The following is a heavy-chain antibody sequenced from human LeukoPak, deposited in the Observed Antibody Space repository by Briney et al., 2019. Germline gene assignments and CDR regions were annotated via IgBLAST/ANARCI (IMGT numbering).Heavy chain of an antibody. CDR3: ARALYLITSTYYFDY. CDR2: IRYDGSNK. Sequence: GGSLRLSCAASGFTFSSYGMHWVRQAPGKGLEWVAFIRYDGSNKYYADSVKGRFTISRDNSKNTLYLQMNSLRSDDTAVYYCARALYLITSTYYFDYWGQGTLVTVSS. J-gene: IGHJ4*02. CDR1: GFTFSSYG. V-gene: IGHV3-30*02. D-gene: IGHD2-2*02.